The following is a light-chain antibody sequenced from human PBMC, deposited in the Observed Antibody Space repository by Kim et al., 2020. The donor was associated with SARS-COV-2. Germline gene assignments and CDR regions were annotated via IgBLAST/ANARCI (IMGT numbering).Light chain of an antibody. V-gene: IGKV1-39*01. Sequence: DIRMTQSPSSLSASVGDRVTITCRSSQTIGTDLNWYQQKPGAAPKLLIYAASNLQPGVPSRFSGSGSGTDFTLTIGSLQPEDFATYYYEQSHSTHTFGQGTKLEI. CDR1: QTIGTD. J-gene: IGKJ2*01. CDR2: AAS. CDR3: EQSHSTHT.